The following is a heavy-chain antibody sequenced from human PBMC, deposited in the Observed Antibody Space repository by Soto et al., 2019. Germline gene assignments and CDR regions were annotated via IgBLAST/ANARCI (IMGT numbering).Heavy chain of an antibody. CDR3: TSLLYSSGWYVFDY. D-gene: IGHD6-19*01. J-gene: IGHJ4*02. V-gene: IGHV1-3*01. CDR1: GYTFTSYL. Sequence: QVQLVQSGAEVKKPGASVKVSCKASGYTFTSYLMHWVRQAPGQRLEWMGWINAGNGNTKYSQKFQGRVTITRDTSASTAYMELSSLRSDDTAVYYCTSLLYSSGWYVFDYWGRGTLVTVSS. CDR2: INAGNGNT.